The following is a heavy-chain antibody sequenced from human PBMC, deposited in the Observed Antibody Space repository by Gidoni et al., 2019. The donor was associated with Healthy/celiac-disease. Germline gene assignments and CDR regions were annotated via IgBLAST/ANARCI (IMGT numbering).Heavy chain of an antibody. CDR3: AKDMGMTTVGWGIDY. CDR1: GFTFDDYA. D-gene: IGHD4-17*01. Sequence: EVQLVESGGGLVQPGRSLRLSCAASGFTFDDYAMHWVRQAPGQGLEWVSGISWNSGSIGYADSVKGRFTISRDNAKNSLYLQMNSLRAEDTALYYCAKDMGMTTVGWGIDYWGQGTLVTVSS. CDR2: ISWNSGSI. J-gene: IGHJ4*02. V-gene: IGHV3-9*01.